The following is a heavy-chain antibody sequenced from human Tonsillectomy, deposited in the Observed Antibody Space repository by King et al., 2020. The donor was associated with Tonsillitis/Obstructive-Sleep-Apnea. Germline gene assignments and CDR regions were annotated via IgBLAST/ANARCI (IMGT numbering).Heavy chain of an antibody. D-gene: IGHD3-16*02. Sequence: VQLQQWGAGLLKPSETLSRTCAVYGGSFSGYYWSWIRQPPGKGLEWIGEINHSGSTNYNPSLKSRVPISVDTSKNQFSLKLSSVTAADTAVYYCARGLHLGELSTYYYYYMDVWGKGTTVTVSS. CDR1: GGSFSGYY. CDR3: ARGLHLGELSTYYYYYMDV. V-gene: IGHV4-34*01. J-gene: IGHJ6*03. CDR2: INHSGST.